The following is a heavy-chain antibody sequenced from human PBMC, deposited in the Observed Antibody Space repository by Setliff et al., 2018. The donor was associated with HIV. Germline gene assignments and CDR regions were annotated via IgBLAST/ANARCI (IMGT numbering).Heavy chain of an antibody. J-gene: IGHJ4*02. V-gene: IGHV3-7*05. CDR3: ARAPRGYSGYGQFDY. CDR1: EFTFSTYW. CDR2: IQQHGSEK. Sequence: GSLRLSCAASEFTFSTYWMTWVRQAPGKGLEWVANIQQHGSEKYYVDSVKGRFTISRDNAKNSLYLQMNSLRAGDTAVYYCARAPRGYSGYGQFDYWGQGTLVTVSS. D-gene: IGHD5-12*01.